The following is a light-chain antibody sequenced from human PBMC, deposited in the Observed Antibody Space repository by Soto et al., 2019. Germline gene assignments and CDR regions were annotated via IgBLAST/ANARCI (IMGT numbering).Light chain of an antibody. Sequence: EIVVTQSPATLSLSPGDRATLSCRTSQNVNYYLAWYQQKAGQAPRLLIYDTSNRATGIPARFTGSGSGTDFTLTISSLEPEDFAVYYCHQRGDWPTFGGGTKVEI. CDR1: QNVNYY. V-gene: IGKV3-11*01. CDR2: DTS. CDR3: HQRGDWPT. J-gene: IGKJ4*01.